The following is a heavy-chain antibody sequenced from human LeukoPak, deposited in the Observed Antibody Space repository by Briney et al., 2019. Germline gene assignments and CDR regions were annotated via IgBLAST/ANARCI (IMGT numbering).Heavy chain of an antibody. D-gene: IGHD3-16*01. CDR2: IYYSGST. CDR1: GGSIRSGDYY. V-gene: IGHV4-30-4*08. CDR3: ARSLLGDFDY. Sequence: SQTLSLTCTVSGGSIRSGDYYWSWIRQPPGKGLEWIGYIYYSGSTYYNPSLKSRVNISVDTSKNQFSLKLSSVTAADTAVYYCARSLLGDFDYWGQGTLVTVSS. J-gene: IGHJ4*02.